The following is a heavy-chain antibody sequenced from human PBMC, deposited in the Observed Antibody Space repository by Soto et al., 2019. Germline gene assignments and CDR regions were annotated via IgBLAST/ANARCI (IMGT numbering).Heavy chain of an antibody. CDR1: GYTFTSYG. CDR2: ISAYNGNT. D-gene: IGHD3-22*01. J-gene: IGHJ5*02. CDR3: ARGFRVGTYYYDSSGYSNWFDP. V-gene: IGHV1-18*01. Sequence: ASVKVSCKASGYTFTSYGISWVRQAPGQGLEWMGWISAYNGNTNYAQKLQGRVTMTTDTSTSTACMELRSLRSDDTAVYYCARGFRVGTYYYDSSGYSNWFDPWGQGTLVTVS.